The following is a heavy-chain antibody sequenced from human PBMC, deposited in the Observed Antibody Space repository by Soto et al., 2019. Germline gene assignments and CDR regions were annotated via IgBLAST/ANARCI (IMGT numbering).Heavy chain of an antibody. CDR3: ARDSPIGSTFSGYDAIDY. Sequence: QVQLVQSGAEVKKPGSSVKVSCKASGGTFSTSTFTWVRQAPGQGLEWMGRIIPILAVADYAQDFQGRVTITADKSTTTVYMELSSLKSEDTAVYYCARDSPIGSTFSGYDAIDYWGQGTLVTVS. V-gene: IGHV1-69*04. CDR1: GGTFSTST. D-gene: IGHD5-12*01. J-gene: IGHJ4*02. CDR2: IIPILAVA.